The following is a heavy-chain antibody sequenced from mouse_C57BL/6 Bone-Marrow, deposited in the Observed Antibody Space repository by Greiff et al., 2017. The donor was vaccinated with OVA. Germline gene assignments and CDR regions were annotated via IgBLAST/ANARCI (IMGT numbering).Heavy chain of an antibody. Sequence: EVKLMESGPGLVKPSQSLSLTCSVTGYSITSGYYWNWIRQFPGNKLEWMGYISYDGSNNYNPSLKNRISITRDTSKNQFFLKLNSVTTEDTATYYWASLYDGYIWFAYWGQGTLVTVSA. CDR3: ASLYDGYIWFAY. V-gene: IGHV3-6*01. CDR1: GYSITSGYY. CDR2: ISYDGSN. D-gene: IGHD2-3*01. J-gene: IGHJ3*01.